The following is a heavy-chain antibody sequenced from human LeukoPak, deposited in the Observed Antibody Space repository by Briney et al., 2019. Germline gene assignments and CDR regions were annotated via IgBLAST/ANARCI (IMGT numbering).Heavy chain of an antibody. Sequence: PGGSLRLSCAASGFTFSNAWMSWVRQAPGKGLEWVGRIKSKTDGGTTDYAAPVKGRFTISRDDSKNTLYLQMNSQKTEDTAMYYCTTEDIVLMVYASSTFDYWGQGTLVTVSS. V-gene: IGHV3-15*01. CDR1: GFTFSNAW. D-gene: IGHD2-8*01. CDR3: TTEDIVLMVYASSTFDY. CDR2: IKSKTDGGTT. J-gene: IGHJ4*02.